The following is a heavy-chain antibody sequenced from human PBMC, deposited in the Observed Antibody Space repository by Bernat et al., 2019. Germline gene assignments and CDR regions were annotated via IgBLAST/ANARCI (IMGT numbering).Heavy chain of an antibody. CDR2: INSDGSST. J-gene: IGHJ6*03. Sequence: EVQLVESGGGLVQPGGSLRLSCAASGFTFSSYWMHWVRQAPGKGLVWVSRINSDGSSTSYADSVKGRFTISRDNAKNTLYLQMNSLRAEDTAVYYCTVDTAIVVKYYYYYMDVWGKGTTVTVSS. CDR1: GFTFSSYW. CDR3: TVDTAIVVKYYYYYMDV. D-gene: IGHD5-18*01. V-gene: IGHV3-74*01.